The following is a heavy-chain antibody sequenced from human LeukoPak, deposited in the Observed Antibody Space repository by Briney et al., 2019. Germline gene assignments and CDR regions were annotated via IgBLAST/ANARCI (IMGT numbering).Heavy chain of an antibody. V-gene: IGHV1-69*05. Sequence: ASVKVSCKASGCTFSSYAISCVRQAPGHGLEWMGRIIPIFGTANYAQKFQGRVTITTDESTSTAYMELSSLRFEDTAVYYCARDRNWNYLDYWGEGTLVSVSS. CDR1: GCTFSSYA. D-gene: IGHD1-1*01. CDR3: ARDRNWNYLDY. J-gene: IGHJ4*02. CDR2: IIPIFGTA.